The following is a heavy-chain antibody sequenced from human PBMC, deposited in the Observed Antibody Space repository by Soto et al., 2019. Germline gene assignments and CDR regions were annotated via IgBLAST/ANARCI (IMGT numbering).Heavy chain of an antibody. CDR1: GRTFNNYA. Sequence: GASVKVSCKASGRTFNNYAISWVRQAPGIGFEWLGVIIPIGGTPGHAQKFQGRVTISADESTNTAYMELSSLRSEDTAVYYCATNYYDGSGHYFIFEHWGQGTLVTVSS. CDR3: ATNYYDGSGHYFIFEH. V-gene: IGHV1-69*13. D-gene: IGHD3-22*01. J-gene: IGHJ4*02. CDR2: IIPIGGTP.